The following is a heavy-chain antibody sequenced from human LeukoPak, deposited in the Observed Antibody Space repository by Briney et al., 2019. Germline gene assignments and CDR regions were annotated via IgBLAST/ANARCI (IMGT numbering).Heavy chain of an antibody. CDR1: GGSLSSYF. CDR3: ARSVEGYCRGGSCYYYYYYMDV. D-gene: IGHD2-15*01. CDR2: IYYSGST. Sequence: SETLSLTCTVSGGSLSSYFWSWIRQPPGKGLEWIGYIYYSGSTNYNPSLKSRVTISVDTYKNQFSLKLSSVTAAETAVYYCARSVEGYCRGGSCYYYYYYMDVWGKGTTVTVSS. J-gene: IGHJ6*03. V-gene: IGHV4-59*01.